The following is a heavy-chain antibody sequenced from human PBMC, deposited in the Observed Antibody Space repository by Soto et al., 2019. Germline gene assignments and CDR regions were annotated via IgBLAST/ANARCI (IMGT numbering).Heavy chain of an antibody. CDR1: GGSISSGGYY. Sequence: PSETLSLTCTVSGGSISSGGYYWSWIRQHPGKGLEWIGYIYPSGSTYYNPSLKSRVTISVDTSKNQFSLKVSSVTAADTAVYYCAREAAGILNWFDPWGQGTLVTVSS. J-gene: IGHJ5*02. CDR3: AREAAGILNWFDP. D-gene: IGHD6-25*01. CDR2: IYPSGST. V-gene: IGHV4-31*03.